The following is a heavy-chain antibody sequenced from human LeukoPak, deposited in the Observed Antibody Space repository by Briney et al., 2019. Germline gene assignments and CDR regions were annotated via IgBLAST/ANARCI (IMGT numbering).Heavy chain of an antibody. CDR1: GYTFTGYG. D-gene: IGHD5-24*01. V-gene: IGHV1-18*01. CDR3: ARDVPATRWLQLVEAFDI. CDR2: ISAYNGNT. Sequence: ASVKVSCKASGYTFTGYGISWVRQAPGQGLEWMGWISAYNGNTNYAQKLQGRVTMTTDTSTSTAYMELRSLRSDDTAVYYCARDVPATRWLQLVEAFDIWGQGTMVTVSS. J-gene: IGHJ3*02.